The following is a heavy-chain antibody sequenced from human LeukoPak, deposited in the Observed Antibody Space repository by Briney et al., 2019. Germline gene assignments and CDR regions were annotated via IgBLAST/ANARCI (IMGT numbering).Heavy chain of an antibody. CDR2: ISSSSSYI. D-gene: IGHD5-24*01. J-gene: IGHJ4*02. CDR1: GFTFSSYS. CDR3: ARDVRRDGYNYFDY. V-gene: IGHV3-21*01. Sequence: GGSLRLSCAASGFTFSSYSMNWVRQAPGKGLEWVSSISSSSSYIYYADSVKGRFTISRDNAKNSLYLQMNSLRAEDTAVYYCARDVRRDGYNYFDYWGQGTLVNVSS.